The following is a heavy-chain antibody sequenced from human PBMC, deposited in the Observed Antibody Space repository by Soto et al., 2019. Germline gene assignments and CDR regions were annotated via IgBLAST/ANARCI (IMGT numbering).Heavy chain of an antibody. J-gene: IGHJ4*02. CDR3: ARGRVESGWSY. D-gene: IGHD6-19*01. CDR1: GFTFSSYW. CDR2: IKQDGSEK. V-gene: IGHV3-7*01. Sequence: EVQLVESGGGLVQPGGSLRLSCAASGFTFSSYWMSWVRQAPGKGLEWVANIKQDGSEKYYVDSVKGRFTISRDNAKNSLYLQINSLGAEDTAVYYWARGRVESGWSYWGQGTLVTVSS.